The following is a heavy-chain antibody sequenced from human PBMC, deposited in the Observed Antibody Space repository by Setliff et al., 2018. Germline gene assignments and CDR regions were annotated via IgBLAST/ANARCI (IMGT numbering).Heavy chain of an antibody. J-gene: IGHJ6*03. V-gene: IGHV4-38-2*01. D-gene: IGHD2-21*01. CDR1: GYSISSGYY. CDR3: ARVRRVVIAYYYYMDV. Sequence: SETLSLTCAVSGYSISSGYYWAWIRQPPEKGLEWIGSIYRTGNTHYNPSLKSRVTISVDTSKNQFSLKLSSVTAADTAVYYCARVRRVVIAYYYYMDVWGKGTTVTVSS. CDR2: IYRTGNT.